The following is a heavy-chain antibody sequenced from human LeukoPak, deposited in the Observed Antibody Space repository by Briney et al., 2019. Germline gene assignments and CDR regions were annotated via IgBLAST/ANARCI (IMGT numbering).Heavy chain of an antibody. CDR3: ARVRYDGSGYYSIYDY. J-gene: IGHJ4*02. CDR1: GFTFTTYW. Sequence: GGSLRLSCAASGFTFTTYWMSWVRQLPGKGLEWVANINQDGTEKYYVDSVKGRFTISRDNAKNSLYLQMNSLRAEDTAVYYCARVRYDGSGYYSIYDYWGQGTLVTVSS. V-gene: IGHV3-7*01. D-gene: IGHD3-22*01. CDR2: INQDGTEK.